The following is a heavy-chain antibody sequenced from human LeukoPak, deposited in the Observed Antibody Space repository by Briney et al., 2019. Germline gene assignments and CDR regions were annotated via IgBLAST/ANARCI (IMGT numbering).Heavy chain of an antibody. V-gene: IGHV4-61*02. CDR3: ARDVLAAAGTFDY. CDR2: IYPSGST. CDR1: GGSISSGSFY. Sequence: SETLSLTCTVSGGSISSGSFYWSWIRQPAGRGLEWIGRIYPSGSTNYNPSLESRVTMSVDTSKNQFSLKLSSVTAADTAVYYCARDVLAAAGTFDYWGQGALVTVSS. J-gene: IGHJ4*02. D-gene: IGHD6-13*01.